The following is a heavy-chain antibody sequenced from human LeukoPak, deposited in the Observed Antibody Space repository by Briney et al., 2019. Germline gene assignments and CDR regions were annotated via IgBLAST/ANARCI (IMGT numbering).Heavy chain of an antibody. V-gene: IGHV1-2*02. Sequence: GASVKVSCKASGYTFTGYYMHWVRQAPGQGLEWMGCINPNSGGTNYAQKFQGRVTMTRDTSISTAYMELSRLRSDDTAVYYCARSTVVITTLDYWGQGTLVTVSS. CDR3: ARSTVVITTLDY. J-gene: IGHJ4*02. D-gene: IGHD3-22*01. CDR1: GYTFTGYY. CDR2: INPNSGGT.